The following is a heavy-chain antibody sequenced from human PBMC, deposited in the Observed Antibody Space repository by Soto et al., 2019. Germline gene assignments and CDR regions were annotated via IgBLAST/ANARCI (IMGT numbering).Heavy chain of an antibody. V-gene: IGHV4-4*02. CDR1: GGSISSSNW. J-gene: IGHJ6*02. CDR2: IYHSGST. CDR3: ERDWAGPYYYYGMDV. Sequence: SETLSLTCAVSGGSISSSNWWSWVRQPPGKGLEWIGEIYHSGSTNYNPSLKSRVTISVDKSKNQFSLKLSSVTAADTAVYYCERDWAGPYYYYGMDVWGQGTTVTVSS. D-gene: IGHD6-19*01.